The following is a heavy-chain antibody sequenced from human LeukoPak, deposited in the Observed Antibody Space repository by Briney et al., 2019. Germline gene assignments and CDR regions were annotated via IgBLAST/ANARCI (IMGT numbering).Heavy chain of an antibody. J-gene: IGHJ2*01. CDR2: ISGDGSVA. Sequence: GGSLRLSCAASGFTFSRYSIHWVRQAPGKGLEYVSVISGDGSVAYYSDSVRGRFTISRENSKNTVYLQMGRLRTEDMAVYYCAREGGPSGHWYYDLWGRGTVVTVSS. V-gene: IGHV3-64*02. CDR3: AREGGPSGHWYYDL. CDR1: GFTFSRYS.